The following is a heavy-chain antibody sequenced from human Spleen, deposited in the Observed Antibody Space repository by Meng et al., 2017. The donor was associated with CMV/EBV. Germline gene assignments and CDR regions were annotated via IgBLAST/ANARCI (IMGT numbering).Heavy chain of an antibody. CDR1: GFTFSDCY. V-gene: IGHV3-11*04. CDR3: ARTPIASPGTNYFDY. J-gene: IGHJ4*02. Sequence: GGSLRLSCAASGFTFSDCYMSWIRQAPGKGLEWVSYISTSGSTICYADSVKGRFTISRDNAKNSLYLQMNSLRAEDTAVYYCARTPIASPGTNYFDYWGQGTLVTVSS. D-gene: IGHD6-13*01. CDR2: ISTSGSTI.